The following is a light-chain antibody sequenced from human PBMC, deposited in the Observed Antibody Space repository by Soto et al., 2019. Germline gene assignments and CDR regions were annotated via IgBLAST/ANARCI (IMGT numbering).Light chain of an antibody. CDR3: QHFGGTTFT. J-gene: IGKJ5*01. Sequence: EIVLTQSPGTLSLSPGEGATLSCRASQSVSSSYIAWYQQRPGQTPSHLIYGASTRATGIPDRFSGSGSGTHFTLTISRLEPADFAVYYCQHFGGTTFTFGQGTRLEIK. CDR1: QSVSSSY. CDR2: GAS. V-gene: IGKV3-20*01.